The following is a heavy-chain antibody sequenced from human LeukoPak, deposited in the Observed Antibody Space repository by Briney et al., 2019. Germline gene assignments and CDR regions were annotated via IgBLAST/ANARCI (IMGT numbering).Heavy chain of an antibody. V-gene: IGHV4-34*01. Sequence: SETLSLTCAVYGGSFSGYYWSWIRQPPGKGLEWIGEINHSGSTNYNPSLKSRVTISVDTSKNQFSLKLSSVTAADTAVYYCARGRAAAGFDPWGQGTLATVSS. D-gene: IGHD6-13*01. CDR2: INHSGST. CDR1: GGSFSGYY. CDR3: ARGRAAAGFDP. J-gene: IGHJ5*02.